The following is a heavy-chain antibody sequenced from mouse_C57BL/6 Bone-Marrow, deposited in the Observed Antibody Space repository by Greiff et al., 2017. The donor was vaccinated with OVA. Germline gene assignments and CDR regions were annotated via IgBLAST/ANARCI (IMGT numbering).Heavy chain of an antibody. CDR2: IDPSDSYT. J-gene: IGHJ1*03. V-gene: IGHV1-69*01. D-gene: IGHD2-4*01. CDR3: AREEIYDDYWYFDV. CDR1: GYTFTSYW. Sequence: QVQLQQPGAELVMPGASVKLSCKASGYTFTSYWMHWVKQRPGQGLEWIGEIDPSDSYTNYNQKLKGKSTLTVDKSSSTAYMQLSSLTSEDSAVYYCAREEIYDDYWYFDVWGTGTTVTVSS.